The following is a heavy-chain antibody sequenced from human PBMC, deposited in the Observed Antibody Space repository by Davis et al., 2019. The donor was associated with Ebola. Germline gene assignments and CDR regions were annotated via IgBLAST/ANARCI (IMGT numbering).Heavy chain of an antibody. J-gene: IGHJ6*02. Sequence: GESLKISCAASGFTFSSYRMNWVRQAPGKGLEWISDISSTGSTIYYADSVKGRFTISRDNAKNSLYLQMNSLRAEDTALYYCAKDSSSQGYYYYGMDVWGQGTTVSVSS. CDR1: GFTFSSYR. CDR2: ISSTGSTI. D-gene: IGHD6-6*01. V-gene: IGHV3-48*01. CDR3: AKDSSSQGYYYYGMDV.